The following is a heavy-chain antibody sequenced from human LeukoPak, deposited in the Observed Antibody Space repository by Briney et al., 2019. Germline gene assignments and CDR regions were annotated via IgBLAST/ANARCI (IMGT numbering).Heavy chain of an antibody. CDR2: IIPIFGTA. V-gene: IGHV1-69*05. J-gene: IGHJ3*02. CDR1: GGTFSSYA. D-gene: IGHD3-22*01. Sequence: SVKVSCKASGGTFSSYAISWVRQAPGQGLGWMGGIIPIFGTANYAQKFQGRVTITTDESTSTAYMELSSLRSEDTAVFYCAGFFYDSSGAAFDIWGQGTMITVSS. CDR3: AGFFYDSSGAAFDI.